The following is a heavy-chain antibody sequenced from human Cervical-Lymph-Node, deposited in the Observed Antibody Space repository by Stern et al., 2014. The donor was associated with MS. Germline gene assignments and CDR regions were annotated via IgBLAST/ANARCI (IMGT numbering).Heavy chain of an antibody. CDR3: ARRLGLRDGMDV. Sequence: QVQLVQSGAELRKPGSSVRVSCKASGGTFSNYAISWVRQARGQGLEWMGDIIPISSTTRYGPKFQGRITITADESRTTASMDLRSLSFEDTAVYFCARRLGLRDGMDVWGPGTTVTVSS. J-gene: IGHJ6*02. CDR2: IIPISSTT. CDR1: GGTFSNYA. D-gene: IGHD7-27*01. V-gene: IGHV1-69*01.